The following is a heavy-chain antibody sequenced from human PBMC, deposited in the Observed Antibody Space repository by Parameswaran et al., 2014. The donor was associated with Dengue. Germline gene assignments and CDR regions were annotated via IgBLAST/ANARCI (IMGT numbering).Heavy chain of an antibody. J-gene: IGHJ2*01. D-gene: IGHD6-13*01. CDR2: INPSGGST. CDR3: ARAPSAGMADFDL. Sequence: VRQAPGQGLEWMGIINPSGGSTSYAQKFQGRVTMTRDTSTSTVYMELSSLRSEDTAVYYCARAPSAGMADFDLWGRGTLVTVSS. V-gene: IGHV1-46*01.